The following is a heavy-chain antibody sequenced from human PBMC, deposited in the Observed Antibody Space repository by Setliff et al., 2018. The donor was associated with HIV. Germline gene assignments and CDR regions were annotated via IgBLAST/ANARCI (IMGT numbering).Heavy chain of an antibody. CDR2: IYPDSNNI. D-gene: IGHD3-3*01. CDR1: GFTFSDYP. J-gene: IGHJ4*02. CDR3: AREVWEWLSFDY. Sequence: PGGSLRLSCAASGFTFSDYPMNWVRQAPGKGLEWVSHIYPDSNNIDYTDSVKGRFTISRDNAKNSLYLQMNSLRAEDAAVYYCAREVWEWLSFDYWGQGTLVTVSS. V-gene: IGHV3-48*01.